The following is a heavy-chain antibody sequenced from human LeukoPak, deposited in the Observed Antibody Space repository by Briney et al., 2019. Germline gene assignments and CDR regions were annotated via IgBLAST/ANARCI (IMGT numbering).Heavy chain of an antibody. CDR1: GGSISSSSHS. D-gene: IGHD6-13*01. J-gene: IGHJ3*02. CDR2: IYYSGST. Sequence: SETLSLTCSVSGGSISSSSHSWGWIRQSPGKGLEWIGSIYYSGSTYYNPSLKSRVTISVDTSKNQFSLKLSSVTAADTAVYYCARGPGYSSTTDAFEIWGQGTMVTVSS. CDR3: ARGPGYSSTTDAFEI. V-gene: IGHV4-39*07.